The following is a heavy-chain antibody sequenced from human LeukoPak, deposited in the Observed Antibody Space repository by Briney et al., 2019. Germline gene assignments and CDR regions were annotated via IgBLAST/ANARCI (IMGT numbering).Heavy chain of an antibody. V-gene: IGHV3-11*04. CDR3: ARDRSKVTAYDDALDI. D-gene: IGHD2-21*02. CDR1: GFTFSDYY. Sequence: GGSLRLSCAASGFTFSDYYMSWIRQAPGKGLEWVSYISSSGSTIYYADSVKGRFTISRDNAKNSLYLQMNSLTAADTAVYYCARDRSKVTAYDDALDIWGQGTMVIVSS. CDR2: ISSSGSTI. J-gene: IGHJ3*02.